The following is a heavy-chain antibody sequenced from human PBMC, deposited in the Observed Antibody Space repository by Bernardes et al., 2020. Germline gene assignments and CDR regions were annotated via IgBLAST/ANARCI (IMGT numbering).Heavy chain of an antibody. Sequence: LSLTCAVYGGSFSGYYWSWIRQPPGKGLEWIGEINHSGSTNYNPSLKSRVTISVDTSKNQFSLKLSSVTAADTAVYYCARARGDITYGSGKTNGGYNWFDPWGQGTLVTVSS. V-gene: IGHV4-34*01. CDR1: GGSFSGYY. CDR3: ARARGDITYGSGKTNGGYNWFDP. D-gene: IGHD3-10*01. CDR2: INHSGST. J-gene: IGHJ5*02.